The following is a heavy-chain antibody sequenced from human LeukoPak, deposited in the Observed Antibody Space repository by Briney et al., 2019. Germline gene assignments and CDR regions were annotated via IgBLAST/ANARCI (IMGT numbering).Heavy chain of an antibody. CDR2: ISWNSGSI. CDR1: GFTFDDYA. V-gene: IGHV3-9*01. D-gene: IGHD4-11*01. Sequence: PGGSLRLSCAASGFTFDDYAMHWVRQAPGKGLEWVSGISWNSGSIGYADSVKGRFTISRDNAKNSLYLQMNSLRAEDTALYYCAKDIFSYSNYYFDYWGQGTLVTVSS. CDR3: AKDIFSYSNYYFDY. J-gene: IGHJ4*02.